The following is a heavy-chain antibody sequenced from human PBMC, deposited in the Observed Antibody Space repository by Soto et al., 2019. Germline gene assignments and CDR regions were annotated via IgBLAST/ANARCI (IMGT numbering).Heavy chain of an antibody. J-gene: IGHJ3*02. V-gene: IGHV4-34*01. CDR2: MSHSGGT. D-gene: IGHD1-1*01. Sequence: QVQLQQWGAGLLKPSETLSLTCAVFGGSVNSGNYYWSWIRQPPGKGLEWIGEMSHSGGTHFNPSLKSRVTISVDTSKIQFSRKMSSVTAADTALYYCARVERGTATTVVDAFDIWGPGTMVTVSS. CDR3: ARVERGTATTVVDAFDI. CDR1: GGSVNSGNYY.